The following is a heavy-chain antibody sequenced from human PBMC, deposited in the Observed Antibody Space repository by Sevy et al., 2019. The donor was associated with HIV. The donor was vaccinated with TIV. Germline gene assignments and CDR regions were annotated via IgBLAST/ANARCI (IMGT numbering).Heavy chain of an antibody. J-gene: IGHJ4*01. D-gene: IGHD3-22*01. CDR2: INPSGGST. CDR1: GCTFTNYY. CDR3: GRVYHYDYSGPGY. V-gene: IGHV1-46*01. Sequence: ASVKVSCKAFGCTFTNYYMHWVRQAPGQGLEWMGVINPSGGSTNYAQKFQGRLTMTRDTSTSTVYMELSSLRSEDTAVYYCGRVYHYDYSGPGYWGQGTLVTVSS.